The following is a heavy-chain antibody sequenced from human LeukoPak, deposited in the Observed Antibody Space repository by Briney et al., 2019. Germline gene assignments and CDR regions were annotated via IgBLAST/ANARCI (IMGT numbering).Heavy chain of an antibody. J-gene: IGHJ3*02. V-gene: IGHV3-7*01. CDR2: IKQDGSEK. Sequence: GGSLRLSCAASGFTFSRYWMSWVRQAPGKGLEWVANIKQDGSEKYYVDSVKGRFTISRDNAKNSLYLQMNSLRAEDTAVYYCARWAGPGMDTAMVTFAFDIWGQGTMVTVSS. D-gene: IGHD5-18*01. CDR1: GFTFSRYW. CDR3: ARWAGPGMDTAMVTFAFDI.